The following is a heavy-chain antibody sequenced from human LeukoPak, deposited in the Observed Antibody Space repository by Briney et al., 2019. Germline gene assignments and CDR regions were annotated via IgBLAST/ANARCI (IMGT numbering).Heavy chain of an antibody. CDR3: ARENYCSGGSCYGYFQH. V-gene: IGHV1-2*02. CDR1: GDTFTGNY. CDR2: INPNSGGT. J-gene: IGHJ1*01. D-gene: IGHD2-15*01. Sequence: ASVKVSCKASGDTFTGNYMHWVRQAPGQGLEWMGWINPNSGGTNYAQKFQGRVTMTRDTSISTAYMELSRLRSDDTAVYYCARENYCSGGSCYGYFQHWGQGTLVTVSS.